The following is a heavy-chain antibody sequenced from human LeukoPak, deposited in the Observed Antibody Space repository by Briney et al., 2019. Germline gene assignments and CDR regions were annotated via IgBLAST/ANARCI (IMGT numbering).Heavy chain of an antibody. Sequence: PGGSLRLSCAASGFTFSSYAMSWVRQAPGKGLEWVSAISGSGGSTYYADSVRGRFTISRDNSKNTLYLQMNSLRAEDTAVYYCAKDNFGVVIQYFDYWGQGTLVTVSS. CDR2: ISGSGGST. V-gene: IGHV3-23*01. CDR3: AKDNFGVVIQYFDY. D-gene: IGHD3-3*01. CDR1: GFTFSSYA. J-gene: IGHJ4*02.